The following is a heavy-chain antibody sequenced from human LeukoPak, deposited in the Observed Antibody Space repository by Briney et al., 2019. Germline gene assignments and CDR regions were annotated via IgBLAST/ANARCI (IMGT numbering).Heavy chain of an antibody. CDR3: ARGGYYYGSGSYDFDY. CDR2: INHSGST. CDR1: GGSFSGYY. D-gene: IGHD3-10*01. Sequence: SETLSLTCAVYGGSFSGYYWSWIRQPPGKGLEWIGEINHSGSTNYNPSLKSRVTISVDTSKNQFSLKLSSETAADTAVYYCARGGYYYGSGSYDFDYWGQGTLVTVSS. J-gene: IGHJ4*02. V-gene: IGHV4-34*01.